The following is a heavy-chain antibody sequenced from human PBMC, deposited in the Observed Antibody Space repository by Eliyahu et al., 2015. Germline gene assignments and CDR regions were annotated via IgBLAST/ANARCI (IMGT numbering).Heavy chain of an antibody. D-gene: IGHD3-3*01. CDR2: IYTSGST. J-gene: IGHJ5*02. CDR1: XGXISRYS. V-gene: IGHV4-4*07. CDR3: ARDDFWSGRGNWFDP. Sequence: QVQLQESGPGLVKPSETLSLTCTXXXGXISRYSWSWXRQPAGKGLXWIGRIYTSGSTNYNPSLKSRVTMSVDTSKNQFSLKLSSVTAADTAVYYCARDDFWSGRGNWFDPWGQGTLVTVSS.